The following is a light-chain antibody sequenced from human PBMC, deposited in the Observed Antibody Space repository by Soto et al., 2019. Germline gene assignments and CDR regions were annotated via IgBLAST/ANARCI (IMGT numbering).Light chain of an antibody. CDR3: QKFTDYPIT. V-gene: IGKV1-9*01. CDR1: QGISNY. CDR2: AAS. J-gene: IGKJ5*01. Sequence: DIQLTQSPSFLSASVGDRVTISCRASQGISNYFGWYQQKPGKAPKLVINAASTLQSGVPSRFIGSGSGTEFTLTISSLQPEEFATSYCQKFTDYPITFGQGTRLEIK.